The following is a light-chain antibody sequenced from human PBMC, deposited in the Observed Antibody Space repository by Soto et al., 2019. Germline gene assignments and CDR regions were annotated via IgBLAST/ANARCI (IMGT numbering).Light chain of an antibody. Sequence: QSALTQPASLSGSPVQSITISCTGTSSDVGGYNFVSWYQQLPGNAPKLLIHDVTLRPSGVSDRFSGSKSGTTASLTISGLQAEDEADYYCCSYASSTLYVFGTGTKVTVL. CDR1: SSDVGGYNF. CDR2: DVT. CDR3: CSYASSTLYV. V-gene: IGLV2-14*03. J-gene: IGLJ1*01.